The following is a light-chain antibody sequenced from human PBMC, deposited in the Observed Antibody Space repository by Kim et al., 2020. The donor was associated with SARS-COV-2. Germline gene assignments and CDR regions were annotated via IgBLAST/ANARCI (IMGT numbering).Light chain of an antibody. J-gene: IGLJ1*01. V-gene: IGLV3-19*01. CDR2: GKN. Sequence: SSELTQDTAVSVALGQTVRITCQGDSLRSYYASWYQQKPGQAPVLVIYGKNNRPSGIPDRFSGSSSGNTASLTITGAQAEDEADYYCNSRDSSGNHLDVFGTGTKVTVL. CDR3: NSRDSSGNHLDV. CDR1: SLRSYY.